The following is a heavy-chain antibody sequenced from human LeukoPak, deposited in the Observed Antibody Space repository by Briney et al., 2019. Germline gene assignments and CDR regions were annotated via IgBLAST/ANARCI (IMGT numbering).Heavy chain of an antibody. V-gene: IGHV3-53*01. Sequence: GGSLRLSCAAFGLTVRNNYMSWVRQSPGKGLEWVSVIYSDGSTYYEDSVKGRFTISRDTSKNTLSLQMSSLRVEDTAVYYCAKRRGLELLYYYYMDVWGKGTTVTVSS. D-gene: IGHD1-7*01. CDR1: GLTVRNNY. CDR3: AKRRGLELLYYYYMDV. CDR2: IYSDGST. J-gene: IGHJ6*03.